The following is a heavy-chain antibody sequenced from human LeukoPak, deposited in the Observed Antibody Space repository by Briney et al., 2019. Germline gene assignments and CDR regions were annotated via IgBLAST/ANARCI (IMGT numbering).Heavy chain of an antibody. Sequence: GGSLRLSCAASGFTFSSHAMSWVRQAPGQGLEWVSAIGGSGSSTYFADSVKGRFTISRDNSRNTLYLQMNNRRAEDTAVDYCAKDGVWGSYRAPDNWGQGTLVTVSS. V-gene: IGHV3-23*01. CDR1: GFTFSSHA. CDR3: AKDGVWGSYRAPDN. D-gene: IGHD3-16*02. J-gene: IGHJ4*02. CDR2: IGGSGSST.